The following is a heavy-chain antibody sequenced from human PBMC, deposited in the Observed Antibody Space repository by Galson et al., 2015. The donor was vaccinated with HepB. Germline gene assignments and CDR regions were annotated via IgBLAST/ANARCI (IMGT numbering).Heavy chain of an antibody. V-gene: IGHV3-30*04. Sequence: SLRLSCAASGFTFSSYAMHWVRQASGKGLEWVALISYDGRNKYYADSVKGRFTISRDNSQNTLYLQMNNLRPDDTAVFYCAKASRYYFDSGGYYGDAFDVWGQGTMVTVSS. D-gene: IGHD3-22*01. CDR1: GFTFSSYA. CDR3: AKASRYYFDSGGYYGDAFDV. CDR2: ISYDGRNK. J-gene: IGHJ3*01.